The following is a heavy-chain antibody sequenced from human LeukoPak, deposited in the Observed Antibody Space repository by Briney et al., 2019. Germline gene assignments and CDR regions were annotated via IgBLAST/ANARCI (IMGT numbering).Heavy chain of an antibody. CDR3: ARDNPGTASSGYLADLDY. CDR2: IIPIFGTA. CDR1: GGTFSSYA. J-gene: IGHJ4*02. Sequence: SVKVSCKASGGTFSSYAISWVRQAPGQGLGWMGGIIPIFGTANYAQKFQGRVTITTDESTSTAYMELSSLRSEDTAVYYCARDNPGTASSGYLADLDYWGQGTLVTVSS. D-gene: IGHD3-22*01. V-gene: IGHV1-69*05.